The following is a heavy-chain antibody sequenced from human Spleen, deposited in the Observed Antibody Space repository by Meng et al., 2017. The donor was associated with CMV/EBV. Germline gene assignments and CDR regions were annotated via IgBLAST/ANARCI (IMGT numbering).Heavy chain of an antibody. Sequence: GESLKISCAASGFTFSSYWMTWVRPAPGQGLEWVASVKQDGSEMYYLDSVKGRFTISRDNAKNSLYLQLNSLRAEDTAVYYCARVRGSSWYHDYWGQGTLVTVSS. CDR1: GFTFSSYW. D-gene: IGHD6-13*01. J-gene: IGHJ4*02. V-gene: IGHV3-7*01. CDR3: ARVRGSSWYHDY. CDR2: VKQDGSEM.